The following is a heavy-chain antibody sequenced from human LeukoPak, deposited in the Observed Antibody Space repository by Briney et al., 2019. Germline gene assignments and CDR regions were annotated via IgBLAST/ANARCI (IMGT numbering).Heavy chain of an antibody. Sequence: GASVKVSCKASGGTFSSYAISWVRQAPGQGLEWMGGIIPIFGTANYAQKFQGRVTITADQSTSTAYMELSSLRSEDTAVYYCASRTRGRYCSSTSCYLYYYYGMDVWGQGTTVTVSS. CDR3: ASRTRGRYCSSTSCYLYYYYGMDV. D-gene: IGHD2-2*01. CDR1: GGTFSSYA. J-gene: IGHJ6*02. V-gene: IGHV1-69*01. CDR2: IIPIFGTA.